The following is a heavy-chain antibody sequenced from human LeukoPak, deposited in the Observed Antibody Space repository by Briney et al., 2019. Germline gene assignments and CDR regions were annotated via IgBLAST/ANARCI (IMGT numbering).Heavy chain of an antibody. D-gene: IGHD2-2*01. CDR2: IYSGGNT. CDR1: GFTVSSNY. Sequence: GGSLRLSCAASGFTVSSNYMSWVRQAPGKGLEWVSIIYSGGNTYYADSVKGRFTISRDNSKNTLYLQMNSLRADGTAVYFCAREGGAYLVLGYCGQGILVNVSS. J-gene: IGHJ4*02. CDR3: AREGGAYLVLGY. V-gene: IGHV3-66*01.